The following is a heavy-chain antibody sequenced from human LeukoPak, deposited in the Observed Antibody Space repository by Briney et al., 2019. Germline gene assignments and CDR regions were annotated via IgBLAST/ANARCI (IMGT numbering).Heavy chain of an antibody. CDR2: IDPSDSYT. J-gene: IGHJ4*02. Sequence: GESLKISCKGSGYSFTSYWISWVRQMPGKGLEWTGRIDPSDSYTNYSPSFQGHVTISADKSISTAYLQWSSLEASDTAMYYCARLVGYGDYSLDYWGQGTLVTVSS. CDR1: GYSFTSYW. V-gene: IGHV5-10-1*01. D-gene: IGHD4-17*01. CDR3: ARLVGYGDYSLDY.